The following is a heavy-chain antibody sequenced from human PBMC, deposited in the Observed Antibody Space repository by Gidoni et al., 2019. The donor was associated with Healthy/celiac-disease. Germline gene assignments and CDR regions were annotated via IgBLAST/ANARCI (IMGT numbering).Heavy chain of an antibody. CDR3: AKDRHDYVWGSYRFDY. CDR2: ISYDGSNK. V-gene: IGHV3-30*18. CDR1: GFTFSSYG. J-gene: IGHJ4*02. D-gene: IGHD3-16*02. Sequence: QVQLVESGGGVVQPGRSLRLSCAASGFTFSSYGMHWVRQAPGKGLGWVAVISYDGSNKYYADSVKGRFTISRDNSKNTLYLQMNSLRAEDTAVYYCAKDRHDYVWGSYRFDYWGQGTLVTVSS.